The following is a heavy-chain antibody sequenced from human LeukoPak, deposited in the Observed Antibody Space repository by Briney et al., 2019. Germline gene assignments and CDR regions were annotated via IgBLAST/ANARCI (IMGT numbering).Heavy chain of an antibody. Sequence: ASVKVSCKAAGYTFTGYYMFWVRQAPGQGLEWMGRISPNSGGTNYAQKFQGRVTMTRDTSISTAYMELSRLRSDDTAVYHCAGGYCSGGSCYSVEDWFDPWGQGTLVTVSS. CDR3: AGGYCSGGSCYSVEDWFDP. V-gene: IGHV1-2*06. D-gene: IGHD2-15*01. CDR2: ISPNSGGT. J-gene: IGHJ5*02. CDR1: GYTFTGYY.